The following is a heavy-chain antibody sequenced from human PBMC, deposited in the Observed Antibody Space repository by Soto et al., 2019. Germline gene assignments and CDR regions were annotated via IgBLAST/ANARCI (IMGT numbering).Heavy chain of an antibody. CDR1: GFTFSSYA. CDR2: ISSNGGST. V-gene: IGHV3-64*01. CDR3: ARAPAGTSCPDY. Sequence: GGSLRLSCAASGFTFSSYAMHWVRQAPGKGLEYVSAISSNGGSTYYANSVKGRFTISRDNSKNTLYLQMGSLRAEDMAVYYCARAPAGTSCPDYWGQGTLVTVSS. J-gene: IGHJ4*02. D-gene: IGHD2-2*01.